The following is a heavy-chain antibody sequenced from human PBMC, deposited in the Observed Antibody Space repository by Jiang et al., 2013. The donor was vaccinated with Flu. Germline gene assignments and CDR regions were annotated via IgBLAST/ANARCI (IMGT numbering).Heavy chain of an antibody. CDR2: IDWDDDK. J-gene: IGHJ4*02. Sequence: KPTQTLTLTCTFSGFSLSTSGMCVSWLRQPPGKALEWLVRIDWDDDKYYNTSLKTRLTISKDTSKNQVVLTMTNMDPVDTATYYCARILCSHIAVAGNCDYWGQGTLVTVSS. CDR3: ARILCSHIAVAGNCDY. CDR1: GFSLSTSGMC. V-gene: IGHV2-70*11. D-gene: IGHD6-19*01.